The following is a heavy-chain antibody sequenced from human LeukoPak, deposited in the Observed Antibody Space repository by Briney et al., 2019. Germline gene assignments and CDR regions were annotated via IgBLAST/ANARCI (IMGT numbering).Heavy chain of an antibody. CDR2: ISSSGSTI. CDR1: GLTFSIYE. V-gene: IGHV3-48*03. CDR3: AELGITMIGGV. J-gene: IGHJ6*04. D-gene: IGHD3-10*02. Sequence: GGSLRLSCAASGLTFSIYEMNWVRQAPGKGLEWVSYISSSGSTIYYADSVKGRFTISRDNAKNSLYLQMNSLRAEDRAVYYCAELGITMIGGVWGKGTTVTIPS.